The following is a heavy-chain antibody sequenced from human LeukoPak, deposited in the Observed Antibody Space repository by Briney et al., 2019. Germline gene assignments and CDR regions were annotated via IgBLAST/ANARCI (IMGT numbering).Heavy chain of an antibody. J-gene: IGHJ4*02. CDR2: MKPNSGKK. Sequence: ASVKVSCKASGSTFTSYVISWVRQAPGQRLEWMGGMKPNSGKKNYAQKFQGTVPMTRNTSISTAYKELRSLRSEDTAVYYCARGPHDSSSTFDYWGQGTLVTVSS. V-gene: IGHV1-8*01. D-gene: IGHD6-6*01. CDR1: GSTFTSYV. CDR3: ARGPHDSSSTFDY.